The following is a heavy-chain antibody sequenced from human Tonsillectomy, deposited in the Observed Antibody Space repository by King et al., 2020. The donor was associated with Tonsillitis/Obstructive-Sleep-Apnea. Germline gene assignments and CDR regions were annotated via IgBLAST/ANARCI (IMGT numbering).Heavy chain of an antibody. CDR2: IYTGAFT. D-gene: IGHD5-24*01. CDR3: ARGRKDMATNYYFDY. CDR1: GFTLSSNY. J-gene: IGHJ4*02. V-gene: IGHV3-53*01. Sequence: VQLVQSGGGLIQPGGSLRLSCAASGFTLSSNYMSWVRQAPGKGLEWVSVIYTGAFTYYADSVKGRFTISRDNSKNTLCLQMNSLRAEDTAVYYCARGRKDMATNYYFDYWGQGTLVTVSS.